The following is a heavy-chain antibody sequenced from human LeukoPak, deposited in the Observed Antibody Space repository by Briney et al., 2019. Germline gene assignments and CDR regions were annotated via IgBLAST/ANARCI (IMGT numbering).Heavy chain of an antibody. CDR3: ARDRSGYANDAFDF. CDR1: GFTFSSYG. D-gene: IGHD3-3*01. CDR2: ISYDGSNK. J-gene: IGHJ3*01. Sequence: GGSLRLSCAASGFTFSSYGMHWVRQAPGQGLEWVGVISYDGSNKYYADSVKGRFTISRDNSKNTMFLQMNSLRAEDTAVYHCARDRSGYANDAFDFWGQGTMVTVSS. V-gene: IGHV3-30*03.